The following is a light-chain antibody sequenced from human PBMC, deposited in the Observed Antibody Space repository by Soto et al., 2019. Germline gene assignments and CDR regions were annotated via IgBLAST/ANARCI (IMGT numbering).Light chain of an antibody. CDR3: QQSYSTPT. V-gene: IGKV1-39*01. CDR2: DAS. Sequence: DIQMTQSPSSLPASVGDRVTITCRASQSISTYVNWYQQKAGKAPKLLIYDASSLYSGVPSRFSGSGSGTDFTLTISTLQPEDSATYYCQQSYSTPTFGPGTKVDIK. J-gene: IGKJ3*01. CDR1: QSISTY.